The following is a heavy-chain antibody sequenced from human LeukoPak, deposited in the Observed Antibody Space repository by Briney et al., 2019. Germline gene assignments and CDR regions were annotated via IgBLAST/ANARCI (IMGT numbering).Heavy chain of an antibody. V-gene: IGHV4-59*12. CDR1: GGSISSYY. Sequence: SETLSLTCTVSGGSISSYYWSWIRQPPGKGLEWIGYIYYSGSTNYNPSLKSRVTISVDTSKNQFSLKLSSVTAADTAVYYCARREQWLSYWGQGTLVTVSS. CDR3: ARREQWLSY. CDR2: IYYSGST. J-gene: IGHJ4*02. D-gene: IGHD6-19*01.